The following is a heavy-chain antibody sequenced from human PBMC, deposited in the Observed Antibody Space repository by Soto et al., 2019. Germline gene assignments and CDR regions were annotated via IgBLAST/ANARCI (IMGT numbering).Heavy chain of an antibody. CDR3: ASEIRYYGSGSYPPASDY. CDR1: GYTFTSYA. V-gene: IGHV1-3*01. D-gene: IGHD3-10*01. Sequence: QVQLVQSGAEVKKPGASVKVSCKASGYTFTSYAMHWVRQAPGQRLEWMGWINAGNGNTKYSQKSRGRVTITRDTSASTAYMELSSLRSEDTAVYYCASEIRYYGSGSYPPASDYWGQGTLVTVSS. J-gene: IGHJ4*02. CDR2: INAGNGNT.